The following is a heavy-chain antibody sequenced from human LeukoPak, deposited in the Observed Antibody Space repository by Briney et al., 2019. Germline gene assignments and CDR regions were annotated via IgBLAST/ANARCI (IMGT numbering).Heavy chain of an antibody. Sequence: PSETLSLTCTVSGGSISSYYWNWIRQPPGKGLEWIGYIYYSGSTNYNPSLKSRVTISVDTSKNQFSLKQSSVTAADTAVYYCARDSGSYYYFDSWGQGTLVTVSS. CDR2: IYYSGST. CDR3: ARDSGSYYYFDS. J-gene: IGHJ4*02. D-gene: IGHD1-26*01. V-gene: IGHV4-59*01. CDR1: GGSISSYY.